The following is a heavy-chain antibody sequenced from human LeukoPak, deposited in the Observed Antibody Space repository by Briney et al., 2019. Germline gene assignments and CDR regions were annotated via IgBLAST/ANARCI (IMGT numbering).Heavy chain of an antibody. J-gene: IGHJ4*02. V-gene: IGHV4-59*01. Sequence: PSETLSLTCSVSGGSISSYYWSWIRQPPGKGLEWIGYIYYSGSTNYNPFLKSRVTISVDTSKNQFSLKLSSVTAADTAVYYCARGYYDSSGYAFDYWGQGTLVTVSS. CDR3: ARGYYDSSGYAFDY. D-gene: IGHD3-22*01. CDR2: IYYSGST. CDR1: GGSISSYY.